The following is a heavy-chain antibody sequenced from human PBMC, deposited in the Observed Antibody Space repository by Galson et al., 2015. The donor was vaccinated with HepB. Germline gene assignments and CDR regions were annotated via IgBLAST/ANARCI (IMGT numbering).Heavy chain of an antibody. CDR3: ARLSVVAVAGTDY. CDR2: IYYGGST. D-gene: IGHD6-19*01. Sequence: ETLSLTCTVSGGSISSYYWSWIRQPPGKGLEWIGYIYYGGSTNYNPSLKSRVTISVDTSKNQFSLKLSSVTAADTAVYYCARLSVVAVAGTDYWGQGTLVTVSS. V-gene: IGHV4-59*08. J-gene: IGHJ4*02. CDR1: GGSISSYY.